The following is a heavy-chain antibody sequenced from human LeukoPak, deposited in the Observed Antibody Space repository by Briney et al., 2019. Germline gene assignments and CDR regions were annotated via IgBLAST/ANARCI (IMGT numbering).Heavy chain of an antibody. Sequence: GGSLRLSCVASGFTFSNYAMSWVRQAPGKGLEWVSTISGSGGSTYYADSVKGRFTISRDNSKNTLYLQMNSLRAEDTAVYYCAKGYSGSYFDYWGQGTLVTVSS. CDR1: GFTFSNYA. J-gene: IGHJ4*02. D-gene: IGHD1-26*01. CDR2: ISGSGGST. CDR3: AKGYSGSYFDY. V-gene: IGHV3-23*01.